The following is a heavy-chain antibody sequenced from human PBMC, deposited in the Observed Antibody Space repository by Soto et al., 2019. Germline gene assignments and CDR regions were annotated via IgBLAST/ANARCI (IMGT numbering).Heavy chain of an antibody. Sequence: PSETLSLTCTVSGGSISSSSYYWGWIRQPPGKGLEWIGSIYYSGSTYYNPSLKNRVTISVDTSKNQFSLKLSSVTAADTAVYYCASPYYYDSSGYYDYWGQGTLVTVSS. CDR2: IYYSGST. CDR1: GGSISSSSYY. J-gene: IGHJ4*02. V-gene: IGHV4-39*01. CDR3: ASPYYYDSSGYYDY. D-gene: IGHD3-22*01.